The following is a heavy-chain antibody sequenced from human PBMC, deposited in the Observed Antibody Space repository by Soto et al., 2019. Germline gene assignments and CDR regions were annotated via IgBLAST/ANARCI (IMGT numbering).Heavy chain of an antibody. CDR3: ARGEYCTNGVCYHSFYFNY. V-gene: IGHV4-61*08. CDR2: IYNSGST. J-gene: IGHJ4*02. Sequence: SETLSLTCTVSGGSVSSGGYYRSWIRQPPGKGLEWIASIYNSGSTNYNYSLKSRVTISLDTSKKQFSLRLSSVTAADTAVYYCARGEYCTNGVCYHSFYFNYWGQGTPVTVS. D-gene: IGHD2-8*01. CDR1: GGSVSSGGYY.